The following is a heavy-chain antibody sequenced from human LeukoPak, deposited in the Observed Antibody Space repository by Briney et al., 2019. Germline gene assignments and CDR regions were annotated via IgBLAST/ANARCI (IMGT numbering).Heavy chain of an antibody. Sequence: ASVKVSCKTSGGTFRSHIFSWVRQAPGQGLEWMGRITPIINSAKYAQKFRDRLTITADTSTGTAYMELSSLTSEDTALYYCTRVNCLGSQYNCSDPGAQETLVTV. CDR1: GGTFRSHI. D-gene: IGHD1-26*01. V-gene: IGHV1-69*08. CDR2: ITPIINSA. CDR3: TRVNCLGSQYNCSDP. J-gene: IGHJ5*02.